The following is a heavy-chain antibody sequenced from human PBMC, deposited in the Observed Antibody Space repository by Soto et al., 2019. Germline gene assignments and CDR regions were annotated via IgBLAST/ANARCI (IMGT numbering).Heavy chain of an antibody. CDR1: GGSISSSSYY. D-gene: IGHD2-8*01. V-gene: IGHV4-39*01. Sequence: PSETLSLTCTVSGGSISSSSYYWGWIRQPPGRGLEWIGSIYCSGSTYYNPSLKSRVTISVDTSKNQFSLKLSSVTAADTAVYYCARRLYGNWFDPWGQGTLVTVSS. J-gene: IGHJ5*02. CDR2: IYCSGST. CDR3: ARRLYGNWFDP.